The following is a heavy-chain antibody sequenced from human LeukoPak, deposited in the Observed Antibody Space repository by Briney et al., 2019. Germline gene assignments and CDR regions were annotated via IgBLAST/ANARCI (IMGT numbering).Heavy chain of an antibody. J-gene: IGHJ4*02. D-gene: IGHD3-10*01. Sequence: SQTLSLTCAISGDSVSSNSAGCSWIRQSPSRGLEWLGRTYYRSKWYNDYAESVKGRITINPDTSANQFSLQLNSVTPEDTAVYYCARGGGSLNYWGQGTLVTVSS. CDR2: TYYRSKWYN. CDR3: ARGGGSLNY. V-gene: IGHV6-1*01. CDR1: GDSVSSNSAG.